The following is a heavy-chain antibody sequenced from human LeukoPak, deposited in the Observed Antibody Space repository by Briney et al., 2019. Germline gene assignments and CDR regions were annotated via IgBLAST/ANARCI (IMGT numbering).Heavy chain of an antibody. V-gene: IGHV4-59*12. J-gene: IGHJ2*01. CDR1: GGSISSYY. D-gene: IGHD3-10*01. CDR2: IYHTGST. CDR3: AKVGWFGDWYFDL. Sequence: SETLSLTCTVSGGSISSYYWSWIRQPPGKGLEWIGYIYHTGSTLNNPSLRSRLTISIDTSKNQFSLKLSSVTAAGTAVYYCAKVGWFGDWYFDLWGRGTLDTVSS.